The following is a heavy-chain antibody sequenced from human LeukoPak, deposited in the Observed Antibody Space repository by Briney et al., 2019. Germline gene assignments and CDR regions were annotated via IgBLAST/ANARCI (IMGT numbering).Heavy chain of an antibody. CDR3: ARAKGTFWSGYHYYYYYMDV. Sequence: NPSETLSLTCAVYGESFSDYYWSWIRQPPGKGLEWIGEINHSGSTNYNPSLKSRVTISVDTSKNQFSLKLSSVTAADTAVYYCARAKGTFWSGYHYYYYYMDVWGKGTTVTVSS. D-gene: IGHD3-3*01. V-gene: IGHV4-34*01. CDR1: GESFSDYY. J-gene: IGHJ6*03. CDR2: INHSGST.